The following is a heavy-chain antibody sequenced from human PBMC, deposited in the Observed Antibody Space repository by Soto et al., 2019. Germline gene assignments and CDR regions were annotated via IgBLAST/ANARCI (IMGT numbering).Heavy chain of an antibody. CDR2: ISSSCDYI. CDR1: GVTFSSYG. CDR3: TRNQKGETNGSGY. V-gene: IGHV3-21*01. J-gene: IGHJ4*02. Sequence: WGSLRLSCTVSGVTFSSYGMHWVRQAPGKGLGLVSFISSSCDYIYYADPLQGRFTISRDSPKSSLYSQMNSPRTEDTAVDYYTRNQKGETNGSGYWGQGTLVTGSS. D-gene: IGHD1-26*01.